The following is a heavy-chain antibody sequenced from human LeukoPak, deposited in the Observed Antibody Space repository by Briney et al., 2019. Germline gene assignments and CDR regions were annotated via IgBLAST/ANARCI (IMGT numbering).Heavy chain of an antibody. J-gene: IGHJ4*02. CDR3: ARDLGYCSGGSCYWGYYFDY. D-gene: IGHD2-15*01. Sequence: ASVKVSCKASGYTFTGYYMHWVRQAPGQGLEWMGWINPNSGGTNYAQKFQGWVTMTRDTSISTAYMELSRLRSDDTAVYYCARDLGYCSGGSCYWGYYFDYWGQGTLVTVPS. CDR2: INPNSGGT. CDR1: GYTFTGYY. V-gene: IGHV1-2*04.